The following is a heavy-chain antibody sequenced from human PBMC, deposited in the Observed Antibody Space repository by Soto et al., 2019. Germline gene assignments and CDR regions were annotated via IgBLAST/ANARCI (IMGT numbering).Heavy chain of an antibody. V-gene: IGHV4-59*08. D-gene: IGHD5-18*01. Sequence: QLQLQESGPGLVKPSETLSLTCPVSGGSISGYYWSWLRQPPGKGLEWIAFIHYTGSSNSNPSLKSRVTISVDTSKNQFSLKLSSVTAADTDVYYCARHSNEYRKSLDSWGQGTLVTVSS. CDR2: IHYTGSS. CDR1: GGSISGYY. J-gene: IGHJ5*02. CDR3: ARHSNEYRKSLDS.